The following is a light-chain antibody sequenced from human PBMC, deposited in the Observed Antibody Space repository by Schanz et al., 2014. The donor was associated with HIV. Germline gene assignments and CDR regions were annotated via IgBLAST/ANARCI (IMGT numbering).Light chain of an antibody. CDR2: AAS. V-gene: IGKV3-20*01. CDR3: QQYGSSPWT. J-gene: IGKJ1*01. CDR1: HIVNNRY. Sequence: EIVLTQSPGTLSLSPGERASLSCRASHIVNNRYFAWYKQEHGQPPRLLIYAASSRATGIPARFSGSGPGTDFTLTISRVEPEDYAVYYCQQYGSSPWTFGQGTRVDVK.